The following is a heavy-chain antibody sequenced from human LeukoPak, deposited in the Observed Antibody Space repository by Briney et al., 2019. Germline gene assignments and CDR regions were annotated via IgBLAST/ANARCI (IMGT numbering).Heavy chain of an antibody. D-gene: IGHD2-15*01. CDR2: INHSGST. V-gene: IGHV4-34*01. J-gene: IGHJ5*02. Sequence: SETLSLTCAVYGGSSSGYYWSWIRQPPGKGLEWIGEINHSGSTNYNPSLKSRVTISVDTSKNQFSLKLSSVTAADTAVYYCVVQLLPSWSDPWGQGTLVTVSS. CDR1: GGSSSGYY. CDR3: VVQLLPSWSDP.